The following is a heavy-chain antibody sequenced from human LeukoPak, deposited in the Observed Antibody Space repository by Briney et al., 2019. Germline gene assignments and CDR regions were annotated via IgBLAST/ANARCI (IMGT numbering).Heavy chain of an antibody. J-gene: IGHJ3*01. D-gene: IGHD2-2*01. CDR3: ARDRDCSRTSCFNAFDV. V-gene: IGHV3-30*04. CDR2: ISHDGNDQ. CDR1: GFTFSTYE. Sequence: GGPLRLSCAASGFTFSTYEMHWVRQAPGKGLEWVAVISHDGNDQYYADSVKSRFTISRDNSKNALYLQMNSLRLEDTAVYYCARDRDCSRTSCFNAFDVWGQGTMAIVSS.